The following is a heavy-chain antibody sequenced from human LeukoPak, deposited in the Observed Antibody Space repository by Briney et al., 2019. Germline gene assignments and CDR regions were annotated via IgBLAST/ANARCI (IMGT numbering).Heavy chain of an antibody. CDR3: ARLRSDIVVPRVWFDP. J-gene: IGHJ5*02. CDR2: IYYSGST. Sequence: PSETLSLTCTVSGGSISSYYWSWIRQPPGKGLEWIGYIYYSGSTNYNPSLKSRVTISVDTSKNQFSLKLSSVTAADTAVYYCARLRSDIVVPRVWFDPWGQGTLVTVSS. V-gene: IGHV4-59*08. CDR1: GGSISSYY. D-gene: IGHD2-2*01.